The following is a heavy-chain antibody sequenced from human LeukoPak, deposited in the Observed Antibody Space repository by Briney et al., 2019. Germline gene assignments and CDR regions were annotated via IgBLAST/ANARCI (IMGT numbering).Heavy chain of an antibody. CDR2: IKHDGTEN. D-gene: IGHD2-8*01. Sequence: PGGSLRLSCAASDFTFTNYWMTWVRQAPGKGLEWVASIKHDGTENHYADSVKGRFTISRDNAESSLDLPMNSLRVEDTAVYYCVRVSARLVYGTNFYYLDQWGQGTPVTVSS. CDR1: DFTFTNYW. J-gene: IGHJ4*02. CDR3: VRVSARLVYGTNFYYLDQ. V-gene: IGHV3-7*01.